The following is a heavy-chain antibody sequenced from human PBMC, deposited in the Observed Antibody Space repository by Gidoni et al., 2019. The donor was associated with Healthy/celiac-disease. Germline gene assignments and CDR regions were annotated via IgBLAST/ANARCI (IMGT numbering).Heavy chain of an antibody. CDR1: GYTFTSYY. J-gene: IGHJ6*02. CDR2: INPSGGST. CDR3: ASGNYGSGSYRGDYYYYGMDV. Sequence: QVQLVQSGAEVKKPGASVKVSCKASGYTFTSYYMPWVRQAPGQGLEWMGIINPSGGSTSYAQKFQGRVTMTRDTSTSTVYMELSSLRSEDTAVYYCASGNYGSGSYRGDYYYYGMDVWGQGTTVTVSS. D-gene: IGHD3-10*01. V-gene: IGHV1-46*01.